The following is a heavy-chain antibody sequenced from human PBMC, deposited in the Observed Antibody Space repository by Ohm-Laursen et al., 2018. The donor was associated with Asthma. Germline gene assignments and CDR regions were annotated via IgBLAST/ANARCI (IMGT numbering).Heavy chain of an antibody. CDR1: GYTFTGYY. CDR2: IDPNSGGT. CDR3: ARPKITTRHNWFDP. Sequence: SSVKVSCKTSGYTFTGYYIHWMRQAPGQGLEWMGRIDPNSGGTNYAQKFHGRVTLTRDTSISTAYMELSRLKSDDTAVYFCARPKITTRHNWFDPWGQGTLVTVSS. V-gene: IGHV1-2*06. D-gene: IGHD3-3*01. J-gene: IGHJ5*02.